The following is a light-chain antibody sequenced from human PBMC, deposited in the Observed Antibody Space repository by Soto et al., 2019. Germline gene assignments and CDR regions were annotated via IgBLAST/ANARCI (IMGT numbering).Light chain of an antibody. V-gene: IGKV3-15*01. CDR2: GAS. J-gene: IGKJ1*01. Sequence: EIVLSQSPAPLSLSPGARATLSCRASQSVCSNLAWYQQKPGQAPRLLIDGASTRATGIPARFSGSGSGTEFTLTISSLQSEDFAVDYWQHYKNWHRTFGQGTEAEIK. CDR1: QSVCSN. CDR3: QHYKNWHRT.